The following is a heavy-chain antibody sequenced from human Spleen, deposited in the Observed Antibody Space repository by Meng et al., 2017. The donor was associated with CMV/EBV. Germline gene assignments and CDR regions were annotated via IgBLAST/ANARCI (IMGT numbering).Heavy chain of an antibody. J-gene: IGHJ4*02. Sequence: QVQLQESGPGLVKPSGTLSLTCAVSGGSISSSNFWTWVRQVPGKGLEWIGEIYQSGSTNYNPSLQSRVTISVDKFKNQFSLKLGSVTAADTAVYYCARIERRRILKYCGSDCSTTDYWGQGTLVTVYS. V-gene: IGHV4-4*02. CDR2: IYQSGST. CDR1: GGSISSSNF. D-gene: IGHD2-21*02. CDR3: ARIERRRILKYCGSDCSTTDY.